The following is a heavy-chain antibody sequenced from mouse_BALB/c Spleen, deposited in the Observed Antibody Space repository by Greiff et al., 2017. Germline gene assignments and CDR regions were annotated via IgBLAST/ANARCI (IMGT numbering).Heavy chain of an antibody. V-gene: IGHV1-59*01. D-gene: IGHD2-12*01. Sequence: QVQLQQSGAELVRPGASVKLSCTASGYSFTSYWMHWVKQRPGQGLEWIGLIDPSNSDTRYDQKFKDKATMTVDKSSSTAYMQLSSLTSEDSAVYYCTREGNDEFAYWGQGTPVTVSA. CDR1: GYSFTSYW. J-gene: IGHJ3*01. CDR3: TREGNDEFAY. CDR2: IDPSNSDT.